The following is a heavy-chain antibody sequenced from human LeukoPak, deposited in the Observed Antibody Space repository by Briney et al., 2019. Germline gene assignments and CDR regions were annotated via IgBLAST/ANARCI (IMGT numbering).Heavy chain of an antibody. Sequence: ASVKVSCKASGYTFTSYAMNWVRQAPGQGLEWMGWINPNSGGTNYAQKFQGRVTMTRDTSISTAYMELSRLRSDDTAVYYCARGGYSSSSGGWFDPWGQGTLVTVSS. CDR2: INPNSGGT. J-gene: IGHJ5*02. D-gene: IGHD6-6*01. CDR3: ARGGYSSSSGGWFDP. CDR1: GYTFTSYA. V-gene: IGHV1-2*02.